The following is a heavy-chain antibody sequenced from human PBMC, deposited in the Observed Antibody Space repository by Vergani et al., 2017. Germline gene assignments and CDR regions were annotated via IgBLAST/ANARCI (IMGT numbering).Heavy chain of an antibody. V-gene: IGHV3-30-3*01. J-gene: IGHJ4*02. CDR3: ARGGGGGYYPGV. D-gene: IGHD3-22*01. CDR1: GFTFSSYA. Sequence: QVQLVESGGGVVQPGRSLRLSCAASGFTFSSYAMHWVRQAPGKGLEWVAVISYDGSNKYYADSVKGRFTISRDNSKNTLYLQMNSLRAEDTAVYYCARGGGGGYYPGVWGQGTLVTVSS. CDR2: ISYDGSNK.